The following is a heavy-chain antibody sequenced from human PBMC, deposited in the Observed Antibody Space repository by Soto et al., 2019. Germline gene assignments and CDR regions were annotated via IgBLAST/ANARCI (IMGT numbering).Heavy chain of an antibody. Sequence: SETLSLTFAVSGGSISSSNWWSWVRQPPGKGLEWIGEIYHSGSTNYNPSLKSRVTISVDKSKNQFSLKLSSVTAADTAVYYCARGQGYDSSGYYYSCYFDYWGQGTLVTVSS. CDR1: GGSISSSNW. D-gene: IGHD3-22*01. J-gene: IGHJ4*02. CDR2: IYHSGST. CDR3: ARGQGYDSSGYYYSCYFDY. V-gene: IGHV4-4*02.